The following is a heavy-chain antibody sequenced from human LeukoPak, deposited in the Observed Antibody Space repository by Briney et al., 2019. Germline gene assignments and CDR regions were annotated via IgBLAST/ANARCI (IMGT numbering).Heavy chain of an antibody. V-gene: IGHV3-23*01. D-gene: IGHD3-3*01. J-gene: IGHJ4*02. CDR1: GFTFTSYA. CDR3: AKCPSGLLYPGY. CDR2: ISGGGGST. Sequence: PGGSLRLSCAASGFTFTSYAMSWVRQAPGKGLEWVSGISGGGGSTYYADSVKGRFTISRDNSKNTLYLQMNSLGAEDTAVYYCAKCPSGLLYPGYWGQGTLVTVSS.